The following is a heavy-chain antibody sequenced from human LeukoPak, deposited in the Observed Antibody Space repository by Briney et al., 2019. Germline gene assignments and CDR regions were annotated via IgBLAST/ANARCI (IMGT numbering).Heavy chain of an antibody. CDR1: GFTFSSYW. V-gene: IGHV3-7*01. J-gene: IGHJ4*02. CDR3: AREGSFYAPWDY. CDR2: IKQDGSEK. Sequence: PGGSLRLSCAASGFTFSSYWMSWVRQAPGKGLEWVANIKQDGSEKNYVDSVKGRFTISRDNAKNSMYLQMNSLRAEDTAVYYCAREGSFYAPWDYWGQGTLVTVSS. D-gene: IGHD5/OR15-5a*01.